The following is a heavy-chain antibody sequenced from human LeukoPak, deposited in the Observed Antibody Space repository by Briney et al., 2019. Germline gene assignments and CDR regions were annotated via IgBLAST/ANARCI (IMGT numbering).Heavy chain of an antibody. Sequence: GRSLRLSCAASGFTFSSYGMNWVRQAPGKGLEWVSYISGSSRTIFYAGSVKGRFTISRDNAKNSLYLQMNSLRDEDTAVYYCARLQQGGYYYGMDVWGQGPTVTVSS. CDR3: ARLQQGGYYYGMDV. CDR2: ISGSSRTI. CDR1: GFTFSSYG. V-gene: IGHV3-48*02. J-gene: IGHJ6*02. D-gene: IGHD3-16*01.